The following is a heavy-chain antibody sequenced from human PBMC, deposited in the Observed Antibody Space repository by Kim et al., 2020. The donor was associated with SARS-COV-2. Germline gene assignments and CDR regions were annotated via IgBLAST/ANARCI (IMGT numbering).Heavy chain of an antibody. D-gene: IGHD6-19*01. J-gene: IGHJ6*02. CDR3: AREKQQWLANYYYYGMDV. V-gene: IGHV1-46*01. Sequence: QGRVTMTRDTSTSTVYMELSSLRSEDTAVYYCAREKQQWLANYYYYGMDVWGQGTTVTVSS.